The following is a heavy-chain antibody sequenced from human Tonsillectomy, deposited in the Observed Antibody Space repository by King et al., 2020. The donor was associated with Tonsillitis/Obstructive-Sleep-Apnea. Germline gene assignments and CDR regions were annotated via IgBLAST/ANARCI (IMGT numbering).Heavy chain of an antibody. V-gene: IGHV1-69*12. CDR3: ASGDSVVVPATTNDSAFDY. CDR2: IIPIFGTA. Sequence: QLVQSGAEVKKPGSSVKVSCKASGGTFSSYAISWVRQAPGQGLEWMGGIIPIFGTANYAQKFQGRVTITADESTSTAYMELSSLRSEDTAVYYCASGDSVVVPATTNDSAFDYWGQGTLVTVSS. CDR1: GGTFSSYA. J-gene: IGHJ4*02. D-gene: IGHD2-2*01.